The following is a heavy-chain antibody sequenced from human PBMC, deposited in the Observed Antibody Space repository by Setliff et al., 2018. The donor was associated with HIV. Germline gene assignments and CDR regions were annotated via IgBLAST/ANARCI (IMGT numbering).Heavy chain of an antibody. J-gene: IGHJ6*02. CDR3: ARDPSIAVAGAAV. D-gene: IGHD6-19*01. V-gene: IGHV1-3*01. Sequence: ASVKVSCKASGYTFTSYAMHWVRQAPGQRLEWMGWINAGNGNTKYSQKFQGRVTITADEWTSTAYMELSSLRSEDTAVYYCARDPSIAVAGAAVWGQGTTVTVSS. CDR1: GYTFTSYA. CDR2: INAGNGNT.